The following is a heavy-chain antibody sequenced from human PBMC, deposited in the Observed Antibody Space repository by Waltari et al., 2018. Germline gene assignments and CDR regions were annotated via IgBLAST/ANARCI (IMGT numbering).Heavy chain of an antibody. CDR1: GFTFSSYA. J-gene: IGHJ4*02. D-gene: IGHD6-19*01. CDR2: ISGSGGST. Sequence: EVQLLESGGGLVQPGGSLRLSCAASGFTFSSYAMSWVRQAPGKGLEWVSAISGSGGSTYYADSVKGRFTISRDNSKNTLYLQMNSLRDEDTAVYYCAKDSNSSGWYSPSDYWGQGTLVTVSS. CDR3: AKDSNSSGWYSPSDY. V-gene: IGHV3-23*01.